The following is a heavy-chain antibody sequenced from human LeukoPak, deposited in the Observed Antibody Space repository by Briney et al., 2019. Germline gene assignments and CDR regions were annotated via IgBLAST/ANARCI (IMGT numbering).Heavy chain of an antibody. CDR2: ISYDGSNK. Sequence: GRSLRLSCAASGFTFSSYAMHWVRQAPGKGLEWVAVISYDGSNKYYADSVKGRLTISRDNSKNTLYLQMNSPRAEGTAVYYCARAWAYYYDSSGYMPHFDYWGQGTLVTVSS. CDR3: ARAWAYYYDSSGYMPHFDY. CDR1: GFTFSSYA. J-gene: IGHJ4*02. V-gene: IGHV3-30-3*01. D-gene: IGHD3-22*01.